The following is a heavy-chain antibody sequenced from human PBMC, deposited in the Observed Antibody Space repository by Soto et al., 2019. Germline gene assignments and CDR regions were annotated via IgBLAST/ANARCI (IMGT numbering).Heavy chain of an antibody. D-gene: IGHD5-12*01. CDR3: AAPPNRDAYNYGY. CDR1: GLTFSSSA. Sequence: SVKVSCKASGLTFSSSAVQWVRQARGQRLEWIGWIVVGSGSTKYAQQFQERVTITRDMSTSTAYMELSSLRSEDTAVYYCAAPPNRDAYNYGYWGQGTLVTVSS. V-gene: IGHV1-58*01. J-gene: IGHJ4*02. CDR2: IVVGSGST.